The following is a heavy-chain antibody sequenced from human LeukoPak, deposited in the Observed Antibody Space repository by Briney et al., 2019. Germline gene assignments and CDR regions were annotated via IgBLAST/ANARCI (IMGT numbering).Heavy chain of an antibody. CDR2: IYAGGNT. CDR3: ARDSRYFDSWSGYVDY. V-gene: IGHV4-4*07. J-gene: IGHJ4*02. D-gene: IGHD3-3*01. Sequence: SETLSLTCTVSGGSISFYYWTWIRQSAGKGLEWIGRIYAGGNTNYSPSLKSRATLSIDTSKNHFSLKLTSVTAADTAVYYCARDSRYFDSWSGYVDYWGQGILVTVSS. CDR1: GGSISFYY.